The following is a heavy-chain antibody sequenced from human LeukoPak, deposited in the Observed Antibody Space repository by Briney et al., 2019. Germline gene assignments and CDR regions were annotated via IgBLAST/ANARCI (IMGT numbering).Heavy chain of an antibody. CDR1: GFTFGSYA. CDR2: IYYSGST. J-gene: IGHJ4*02. Sequence: PGGSLRLSCAASGFTFGSYAMSWVRQAPGKGLEWIGSIYYSGSTYYNPSLKSRVTISVDTSKNQFSLKLSSVTAADTAVYYCARDLWLERRPEPYFDYWGQGTLVTVSS. CDR3: ARDLWLERRPEPYFDY. V-gene: IGHV4-39*07. D-gene: IGHD1-1*01.